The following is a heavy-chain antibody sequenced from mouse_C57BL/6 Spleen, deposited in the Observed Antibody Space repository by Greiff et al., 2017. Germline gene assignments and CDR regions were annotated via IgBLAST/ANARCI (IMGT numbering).Heavy chain of an antibody. CDR1: GYAFSSYW. V-gene: IGHV1-62-2*01. J-gene: IGHJ3*01. CDR2: FYPGSGSI. D-gene: IGHD1-1*01. Sequence: VQLQQSGAELVKPGASVKISCKASGYAFSSYWMNWVKQRPGKGLEWIGWFYPGSGSIKYNEKFKDKATLTADKSSSTVYMELSRLTSEDSAVYFCARHEDNYGSSYSSWFAYWGQGTLVTVSA. CDR3: ARHEDNYGSSYSSWFAY.